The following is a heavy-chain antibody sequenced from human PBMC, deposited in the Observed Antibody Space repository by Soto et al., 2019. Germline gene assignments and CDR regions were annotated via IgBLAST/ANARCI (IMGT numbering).Heavy chain of an antibody. J-gene: IGHJ4*02. CDR1: GYTFTSYG. CDR3: ARGSPFHN. CDR2: ISGYNGDI. Sequence: QVQLVQSGDEVKKTGASVKGSCKASGYTFTSYGLSWVRQAPGQGLEWMGWISGYNGDINYAPKLQGRVTITRDTSTSTAYMELRSLRSDDTAIYYCARGSPFHNWGQGTLITVSS. V-gene: IGHV1-18*01.